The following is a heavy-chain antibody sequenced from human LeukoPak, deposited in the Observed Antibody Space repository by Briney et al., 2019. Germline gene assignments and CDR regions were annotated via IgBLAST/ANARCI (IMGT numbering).Heavy chain of an antibody. D-gene: IGHD3-10*01. V-gene: IGHV3-30*02. CDR1: GFTFSSYG. CDR3: ARDYYGSGSYLDY. CDR2: IRYDGSNK. J-gene: IGHJ4*02. Sequence: GGSLRLSCAASGFTFSSYGMHWVRQAPGKGLEWVAFIRYDGSNKYYADSVKGRFTISRDNSKNTLYLQMNSLRAEDTAVYYCARDYYGSGSYLDYWGQGTLVTVSS.